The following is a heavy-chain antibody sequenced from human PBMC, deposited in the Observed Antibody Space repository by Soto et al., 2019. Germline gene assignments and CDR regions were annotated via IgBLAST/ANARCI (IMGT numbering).Heavy chain of an antibody. CDR3: VKALATVTPLYYYYGMDV. D-gene: IGHD4-4*01. Sequence: SETLSLTCAVSSGSISSSSWWSWVRQPPGKGLEWIGEIYHSGSTNYNPSLKSRVTISVDKSKNQFSLKLSSVTAADTAVYYCVKALATVTPLYYYYGMDVWGEGTKVTVSS. CDR1: SGSISSSSW. CDR2: IYHSGST. J-gene: IGHJ6*04. V-gene: IGHV4-4*02.